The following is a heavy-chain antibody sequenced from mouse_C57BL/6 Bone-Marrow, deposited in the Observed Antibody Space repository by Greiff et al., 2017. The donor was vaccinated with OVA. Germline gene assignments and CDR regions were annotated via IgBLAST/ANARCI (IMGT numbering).Heavy chain of an antibody. CDR2: IDPSDSYT. CDR1: GYTFTSYW. Sequence: VQLKQPGAELVRPGTSVKLSCKASGYTFTSYWMHWVKQRPGQGLEWIGVIDPSDSYTNYNQKFKGKATLTVDTSSSTAYMQLSSLTSEDSAVYYCARDYDYDEGWAMDYWGQGTSVTVSS. J-gene: IGHJ4*01. D-gene: IGHD2-4*01. V-gene: IGHV1-59*01. CDR3: ARDYDYDEGWAMDY.